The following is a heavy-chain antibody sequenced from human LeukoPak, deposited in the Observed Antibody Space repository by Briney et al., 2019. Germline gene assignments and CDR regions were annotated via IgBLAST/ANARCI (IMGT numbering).Heavy chain of an antibody. CDR3: AKGRGGQWLPWTDAFDI. CDR2: ISYDGSNK. CDR1: GFTFSSYA. J-gene: IGHJ3*02. Sequence: GRSLRLSCAASGFTFSSYAMHWVRQAPGKGLEWVAVISYDGSNKYYADSVKGRFTISRDNSKNTPYLQMNSLRAEDTAVYCCAKGRGGQWLPWTDAFDIWGQGTMVTVSS. D-gene: IGHD6-19*01. V-gene: IGHV3-30*04.